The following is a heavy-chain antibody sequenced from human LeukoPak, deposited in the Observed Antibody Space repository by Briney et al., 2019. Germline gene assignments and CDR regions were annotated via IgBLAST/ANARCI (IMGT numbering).Heavy chain of an antibody. CDR3: ARAVSSLADKYSYGYSSRARDYYYYMDV. CDR2: IIPIFGTA. Sequence: SVKVSCKASGGTFSTYAINWVRQAPGQGLEWMGGIIPIFGTANYAQKFQGRVTITTDESTSTAYMELSSLRSEDTAVYYCARAVSSLADKYSYGYSSRARDYYYYMDVWGKGTTVTVSS. D-gene: IGHD5-18*01. CDR1: GGTFSTYA. V-gene: IGHV1-69*05. J-gene: IGHJ6*03.